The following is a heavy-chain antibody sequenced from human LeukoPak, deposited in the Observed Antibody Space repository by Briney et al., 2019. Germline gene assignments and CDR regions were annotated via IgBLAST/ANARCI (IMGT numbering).Heavy chain of an antibody. J-gene: IGHJ4*02. CDR3: ARGGDYCSSTSCTLDY. D-gene: IGHD2-2*01. V-gene: IGHV4-39*01. CDR2: IYYGGST. CDR1: GGSISSSSYY. Sequence: SETLSLTCTVSGGSISSSSYYWGWIRQPPGKGLEWIGSIYYGGSTYYNPSLKSRVTISVDTSKNQFSLKLSSVTAADTAVYYCARGGDYCSSTSCTLDYWGQGTLVTVSS.